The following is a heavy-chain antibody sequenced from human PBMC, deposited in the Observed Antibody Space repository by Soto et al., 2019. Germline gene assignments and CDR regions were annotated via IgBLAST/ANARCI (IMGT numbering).Heavy chain of an antibody. CDR1: GFTFSSHG. V-gene: IGHV3-33*01. D-gene: IGHD6-13*01. CDR2: IWYDGTNK. J-gene: IGHJ4*02. Sequence: QVQLVESGGGVVQPGRSLRLSCAASGFTFSSHGMHWVRQAPGEGLEWVAGIWYDGTNKYYADSVKGRFTISRDNSKNTVYLQMNSLRGEDTAMYYCARDNPYGAAGFFDYWGQGTLVTVSS. CDR3: ARDNPYGAAGFFDY.